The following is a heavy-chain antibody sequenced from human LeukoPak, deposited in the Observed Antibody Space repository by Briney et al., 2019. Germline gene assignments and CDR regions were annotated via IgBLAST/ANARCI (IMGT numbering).Heavy chain of an antibody. CDR3: AKDPYYYDSSGYYPN. V-gene: IGHV3-30*18. Sequence: GGSLRLSCAAPGFTFSSYGMHWVRQAPGKGLEWVAVISYDGSNKYYADSVKGRFTISRDNSKNTLYLQMNSLRAEDTAVYYCAKDPYYYDSSGYYPNWGQGTLVTVSS. J-gene: IGHJ4*02. CDR1: GFTFSSYG. CDR2: ISYDGSNK. D-gene: IGHD3-22*01.